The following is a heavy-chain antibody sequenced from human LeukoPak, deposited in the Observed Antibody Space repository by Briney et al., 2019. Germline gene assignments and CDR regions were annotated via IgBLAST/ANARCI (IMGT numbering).Heavy chain of an antibody. Sequence: SETLSLTCTVSGGSISNYYWTWIRQPPGKGLEWIGYIYNSGSTNYNPSLKSRVTISVDTSKNQFSLKLSSVTAADTAVYYCARRHKVGAGDALDIWGQGTMVTVSS. CDR2: IYNSGST. CDR3: ARRHKVGAGDALDI. CDR1: GGSISNYY. J-gene: IGHJ3*02. V-gene: IGHV4-59*08. D-gene: IGHD3-10*01.